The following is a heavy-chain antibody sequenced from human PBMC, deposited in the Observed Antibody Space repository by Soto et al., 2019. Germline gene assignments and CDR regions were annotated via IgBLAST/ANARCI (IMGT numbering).Heavy chain of an antibody. J-gene: IGHJ6*02. Sequence: ASVKVSCKASGYTFTSYYMHWVRQAPGQGLEWMGIINPSGGSTSYAQKFQGRVTMTRDTSTSTVYMELSSLRSEDTAVYYCARGRGLVVVSKPRFYYYGMDVWGQGTTVTVSS. CDR2: INPSGGST. CDR1: GYTFTSYY. V-gene: IGHV1-46*01. D-gene: IGHD3-22*01. CDR3: ARGRGLVVVSKPRFYYYGMDV.